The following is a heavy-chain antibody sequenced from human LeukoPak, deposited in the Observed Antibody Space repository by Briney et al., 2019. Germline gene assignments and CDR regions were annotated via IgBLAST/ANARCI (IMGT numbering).Heavy chain of an antibody. CDR2: VYYSGAT. J-gene: IGHJ6*04. V-gene: IGHV4-59*01. CDR3: ARDRYGGNSPMDA. Sequence: SETLSLTCTVPGGSISSYYWSWIRQPPKKGLEWIGYVYYSGATIYNPSLKSRVTISVDTSKNQFSLKLSSVTAADTAVYYCARDRYGGNSPMDAWGKGTTVSVSS. D-gene: IGHD4-23*01. CDR1: GGSISSYY.